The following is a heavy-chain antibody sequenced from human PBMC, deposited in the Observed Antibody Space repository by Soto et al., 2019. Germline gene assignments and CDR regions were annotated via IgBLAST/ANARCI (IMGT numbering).Heavy chain of an antibody. J-gene: IGHJ4*02. CDR1: GGTFSSFV. D-gene: IGHD3-22*01. CDR2: IIPSIGII. V-gene: IGHV1-69*04. Sequence: QVQPVQSGAEVKKPGSSVKVSCKASGGTFSSFVISWVRQAPGQGLEWMGRIIPSIGIINYAQKFQGRVTITADTSTSTAYMELSSLRSDDTAVYYCAREGDMKFHSDSSDEPGYWGQGTLVTVSS. CDR3: AREGDMKFHSDSSDEPGY.